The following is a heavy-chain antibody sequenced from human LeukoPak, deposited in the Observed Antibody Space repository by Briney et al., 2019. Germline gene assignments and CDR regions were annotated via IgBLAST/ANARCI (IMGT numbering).Heavy chain of an antibody. Sequence: SVKVSCKASGGTFSSYTISWVRQAPGQGLEWMGRIIPILGIANYAQKFQGRVTITADKSTSTAYMELSNLRSEDTAVYYCARNHYYDSSLGYYFDYWGQGTLVTVSS. CDR2: IIPILGIA. CDR3: ARNHYYDSSLGYYFDY. CDR1: GGTFSSYT. D-gene: IGHD3-22*01. J-gene: IGHJ4*02. V-gene: IGHV1-69*02.